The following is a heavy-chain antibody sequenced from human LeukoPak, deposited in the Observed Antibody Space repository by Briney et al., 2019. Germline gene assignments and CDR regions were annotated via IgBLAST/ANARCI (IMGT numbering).Heavy chain of an antibody. Sequence: GGSLRLSCAASGFTFSDYYMSWIRQAPGKGLEWVSYISSGGTTIYYADSVKGRFTISRDNAKNSLYLQMNSLRAEDTAVYYCARDFFAPGIPAANYMDVWGKGTTVTVSS. J-gene: IGHJ6*03. CDR3: ARDFFAPGIPAANYMDV. CDR2: ISSGGTTI. D-gene: IGHD6-13*01. V-gene: IGHV3-11*04. CDR1: GFTFSDYY.